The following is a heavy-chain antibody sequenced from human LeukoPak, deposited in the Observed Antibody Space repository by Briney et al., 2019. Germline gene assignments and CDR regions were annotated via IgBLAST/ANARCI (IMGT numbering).Heavy chain of an antibody. D-gene: IGHD1-26*01. CDR3: AREELSY. CDR2: NSNSSDYI. J-gene: IGHJ4*02. V-gene: IGHV3-21*01. CDR1: GFTFRSYN. Sequence: PGVSLRLSCAASGFTFRSYNMNWVRQAPGKGLEWVSTNSNSSDYIYYAAAVKGRFTISRGNAKNSLYLQMNSLRAEDTAVYYCAREELSYWGQGTLVTVSS.